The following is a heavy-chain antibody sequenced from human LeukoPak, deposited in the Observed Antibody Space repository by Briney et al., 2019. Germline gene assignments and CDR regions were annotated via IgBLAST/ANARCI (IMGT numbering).Heavy chain of an antibody. D-gene: IGHD1-20*01. CDR1: GFTFSDYY. CDR2: ISSGGSTI. CDR3: ARDRGITGTTWDAFDI. J-gene: IGHJ3*02. Sequence: PGGSLRLSCAASGFTFSDYYMTWIRQTPGKGLEWVSYISSGGSTIYYADSVKGRFTISRDNAKNSLYLQMNSLRAEDTAVYYCARDRGITGTTWDAFDIWGQGTMVTVSS. V-gene: IGHV3-11*04.